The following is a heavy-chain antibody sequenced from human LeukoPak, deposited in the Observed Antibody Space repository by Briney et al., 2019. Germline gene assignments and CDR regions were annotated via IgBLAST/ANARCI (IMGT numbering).Heavy chain of an antibody. J-gene: IGHJ6*03. Sequence: ASVKVSCKASGYTFTSYYMHWVRQAPGQGLEWMGIINPSGGSTSYAQKFQGRVTMTRDTSISTAYMELSRLRSDDTAVYYCARGYCSSTSCYTYYYYMDVWGKGTTVTVSS. V-gene: IGHV1-46*01. CDR3: ARGYCSSTSCYTYYYYMDV. D-gene: IGHD2-2*02. CDR2: INPSGGST. CDR1: GYTFTSYY.